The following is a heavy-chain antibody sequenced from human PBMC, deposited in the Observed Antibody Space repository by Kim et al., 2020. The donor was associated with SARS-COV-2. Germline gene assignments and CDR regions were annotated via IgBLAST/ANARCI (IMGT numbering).Heavy chain of an antibody. V-gene: IGHV3-30*01. CDR3: ARETPHGDDFWSEGLLNY. Sequence: KGRFTISRDNSKNTLYLQMNSLRAEDTAVYYCARETPHGDDFWSEGLLNYWGQGTLVTVSS. J-gene: IGHJ4*02. D-gene: IGHD3-3*01.